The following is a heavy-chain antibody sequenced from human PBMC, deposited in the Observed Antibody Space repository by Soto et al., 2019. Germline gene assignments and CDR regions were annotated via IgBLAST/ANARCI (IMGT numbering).Heavy chain of an antibody. V-gene: IGHV4-4*02. D-gene: IGHD5-18*01. Sequence: QVQLQESGPGLVKPSGTLSLTCAVSGGSISSSNWWSWVRQPPGKGLEWIGEIYHSGSTNYNPSLQSRVTISVDKSKNQFSLKLSSVTAADTAVYSCARTPWDGYTVYYFDYWGQGTLVTVSS. J-gene: IGHJ4*02. CDR3: ARTPWDGYTVYYFDY. CDR1: GGSISSSNW. CDR2: IYHSGST.